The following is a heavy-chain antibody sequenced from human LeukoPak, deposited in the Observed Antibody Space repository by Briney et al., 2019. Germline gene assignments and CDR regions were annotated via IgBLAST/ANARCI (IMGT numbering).Heavy chain of an antibody. J-gene: IGHJ6*03. V-gene: IGHV4-59*11. CDR1: GVSINGHY. D-gene: IGHD3-3*01. CDR2: IYDNESA. Sequence: SEALSLTCTVSGVSINGHYWSWIRQPPGKGLEWIGFIYDNESANYKSSLESRVTMTVDTSKNQVSLKLNSVTAADTAVYYCARVLQNYYHLDVWGEGTTVTVSS. CDR3: ARVLQNYYHLDV.